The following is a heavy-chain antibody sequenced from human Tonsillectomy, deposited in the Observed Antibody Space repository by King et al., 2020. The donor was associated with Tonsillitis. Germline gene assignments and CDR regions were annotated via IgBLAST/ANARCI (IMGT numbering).Heavy chain of an antibody. V-gene: IGHV4-39*07. J-gene: IGHJ4*02. Sequence: QLQESGPGLVKPSETLSLTCTVSGGSISSSSYYWGWIRQPPGKGLEWIGSIYYSGSTYYNPSLKSRVTISVDTSKNQFSLKLSSVTAADTAVYYCARQHYDFWSRYHKNRYYFDYWGQGTLVTVSS. CDR2: IYYSGST. CDR1: GGSISSSSYY. CDR3: ARQHYDFWSRYHKNRYYFDY. D-gene: IGHD3-3*01.